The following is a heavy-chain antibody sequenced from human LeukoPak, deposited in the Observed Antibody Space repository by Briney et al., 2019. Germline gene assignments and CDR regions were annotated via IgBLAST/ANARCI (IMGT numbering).Heavy chain of an antibody. D-gene: IGHD2-15*01. V-gene: IGHV1-2*02. CDR2: INPNSGGT. J-gene: IGHJ3*02. Sequence: ASVKVSCKASGYTFTGYYMHWVRQAPGQGLEWMGWINPNSGGTNYAQRFQGRVTMTRDTSISTAYMELSRLRSDDTAVYYCAREFRRYCSGGNCYSPLEYAFDIWGQGTMVTVSS. CDR1: GYTFTGYY. CDR3: AREFRRYCSGGNCYSPLEYAFDI.